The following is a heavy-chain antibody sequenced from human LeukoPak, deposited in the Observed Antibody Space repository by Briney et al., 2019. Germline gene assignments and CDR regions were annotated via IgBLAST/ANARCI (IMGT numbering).Heavy chain of an antibody. CDR2: IYSGGST. CDR1: GFTVSSSY. D-gene: IGHD4-17*01. J-gene: IGHJ6*02. V-gene: IGHV3-66*01. Sequence: GGSLRLSCAAYGFTVSSSYMSWVRQAPGKGLEWVSVIYSGGSTYYADSVKGRFTISRDISKNTLYLQMNSLRAEDTAMYYCARLTTGNYYYGMDVWGQGTTVTVSS. CDR3: ARLTTGNYYYGMDV.